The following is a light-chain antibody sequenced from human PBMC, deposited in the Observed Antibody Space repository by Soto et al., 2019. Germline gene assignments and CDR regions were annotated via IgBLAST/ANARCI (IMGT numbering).Light chain of an antibody. CDR2: KES. J-gene: IGKJ1*01. CDR1: HSISRW. CDR3: QKYDSYAGT. V-gene: IGKV1-5*03. Sequence: IQMTQSPSTLSAAGGDRITITFRASHSISRWLAWYRQKPGKAPNHLTYKESTLRRGVPSRFSGSGSWTEFTLTISSLHPGDFATYYCQKYDSYAGTFGQGSQG.